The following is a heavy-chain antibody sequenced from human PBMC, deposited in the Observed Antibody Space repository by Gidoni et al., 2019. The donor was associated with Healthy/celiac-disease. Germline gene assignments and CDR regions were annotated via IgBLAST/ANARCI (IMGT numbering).Heavy chain of an antibody. CDR2: IYHSGST. CDR3: ASCKATVANYYYYGMDV. Sequence: QVQLQESGPGLVKPSETLSLTCTVSGYSISSGYYWGWIRQPPGKGLEWIGSIYHSGSTYYNPSLKSRVTISVDTSKNQFSLKLSSVTAADTAVYYCASCKATVANYYYYGMDVWGQGTTVTVSS. V-gene: IGHV4-38-2*02. J-gene: IGHJ6*02. D-gene: IGHD4-17*01. CDR1: GYSISSGYY.